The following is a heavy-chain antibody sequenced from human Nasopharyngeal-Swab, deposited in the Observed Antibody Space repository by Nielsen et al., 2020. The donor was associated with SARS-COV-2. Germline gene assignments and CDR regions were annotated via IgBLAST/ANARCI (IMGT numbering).Heavy chain of an antibody. V-gene: IGHV3-7*03. Sequence: GGSLRLSCAASGFTFSSYWMSWVRQAPGKGLEWVANIKQDGSEKYCVDSVKGRFTISRDNAKNSLYLQMNSLRAEDTAVYYCAREGYNWNSGSPYGMDVWGQGTTVTVS. CDR2: IKQDGSEK. D-gene: IGHD1-7*01. CDR1: GFTFSSYW. J-gene: IGHJ6*02. CDR3: AREGYNWNSGSPYGMDV.